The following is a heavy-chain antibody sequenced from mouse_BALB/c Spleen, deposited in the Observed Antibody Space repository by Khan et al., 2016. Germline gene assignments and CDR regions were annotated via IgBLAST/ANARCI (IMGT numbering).Heavy chain of an antibody. J-gene: IGHJ4*01. Sequence: EVQLQESGGGLVQPKGSLKLSCAASGFTFKTYAMNWVRQAPGKGLEWIARIRSKSNNFATYYADSVKDRFTISRDASPYMLSLQMNTLQTEDTAMYYCVGDAYYPYALDYWGQGTSVTVSS. D-gene: IGHD1-1*01. CDR1: GFTFKTYA. CDR3: VGDAYYPYALDY. V-gene: IGHV10-1*02. CDR2: IRSKSNNFAT.